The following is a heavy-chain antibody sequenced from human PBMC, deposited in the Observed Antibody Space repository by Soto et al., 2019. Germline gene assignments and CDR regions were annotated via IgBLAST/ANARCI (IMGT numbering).Heavy chain of an antibody. D-gene: IGHD2-21*02. CDR3: ARALPGPYAFIVGGDWGPQYYGMDV. J-gene: IGHJ6*02. Sequence: GGSLRLSCAASGFTFSSYSMNWVRQAPGKGLEWVSSISSSSSYIYYADSVKGRFTISRDNAKNSLYLQMNSLRAEDTAVYYCARALPGPYAFIVGGDWGPQYYGMDVWGQGTTVTVSS. CDR1: GFTFSSYS. V-gene: IGHV3-21*01. CDR2: ISSSSSYI.